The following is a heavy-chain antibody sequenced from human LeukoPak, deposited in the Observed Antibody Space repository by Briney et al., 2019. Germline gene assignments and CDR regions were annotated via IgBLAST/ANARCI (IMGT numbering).Heavy chain of an antibody. V-gene: IGHV1-18*01. CDR1: GYTFTSYG. Sequence: ASVKVSCKASGYTFTSYGISWVRQAPGQGLEWMGWISAYNGNTNYAQKLQGRVTLTTDTSTSTAYMELRSLRSDDTAVYYCARDLKRITMIVVAPGYWGQGTLVTVSS. J-gene: IGHJ4*02. D-gene: IGHD3-22*01. CDR2: ISAYNGNT. CDR3: ARDLKRITMIVVAPGY.